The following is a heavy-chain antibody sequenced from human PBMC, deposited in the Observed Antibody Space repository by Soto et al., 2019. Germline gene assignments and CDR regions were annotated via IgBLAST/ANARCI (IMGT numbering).Heavy chain of an antibody. V-gene: IGHV3-9*01. CDR1: GFTFDDYA. CDR2: ISWNSGSI. D-gene: IGHD4-4*01. Sequence: EVQLVESGGGLVQPGRSLRLSCAASGFTFDDYAMHWVRQAPGKGLEWVSGISWNSGSIGYADSVKGRFTISRDNAKNSLYLQMNSLRAEDTALYYCEKDPLDDYSNYGTIDYWGQGTLVTVSS. CDR3: EKDPLDDYSNYGTIDY. J-gene: IGHJ4*02.